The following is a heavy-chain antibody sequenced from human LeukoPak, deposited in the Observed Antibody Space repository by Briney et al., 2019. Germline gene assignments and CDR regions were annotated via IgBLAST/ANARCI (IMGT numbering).Heavy chain of an antibody. CDR3: ARGGYGTPFDY. J-gene: IGHJ4*02. V-gene: IGHV3-30*03. D-gene: IGHD2-8*01. CDR1: GFTFSSYG. CDR2: ISYDGSNK. Sequence: GGSLRLSCAASGFTFSSYGMHWVRQAPGKGLEWVAVISYDGSNKYYADSVKGRFTISRDNSKNTLYLQMNSLRAEDTAVYYCARGGYGTPFDYWGQGTLVTVSS.